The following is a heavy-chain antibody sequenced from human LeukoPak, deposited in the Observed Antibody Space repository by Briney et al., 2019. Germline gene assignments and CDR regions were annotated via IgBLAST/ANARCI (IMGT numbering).Heavy chain of an antibody. CDR3: ARDAKYSTQGMDV. J-gene: IGHJ6*04. D-gene: IGHD1-26*01. Sequence: SETLSLTCTVSGGSISSSSYYWGWIRQPPGKGLEWIGSIYYSGSTYYNPSLKSRVTISVDTSKNQFSLKLSSVTAADTAVYYCARDAKYSTQGMDVWGKGTTVTVSS. CDR2: IYYSGST. V-gene: IGHV4-39*07. CDR1: GGSISSSSYY.